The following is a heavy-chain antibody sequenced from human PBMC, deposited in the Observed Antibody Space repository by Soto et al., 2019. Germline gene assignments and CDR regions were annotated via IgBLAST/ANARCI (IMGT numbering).Heavy chain of an antibody. V-gene: IGHV4-4*02. D-gene: IGHD3-10*01. J-gene: IGHJ4*02. CDR1: GGSISSSNW. Sequence: QVQLQESGPGLVKPSGTLSLTCAVSGGSISSSNWWSWVRQPPGKGLEWIGEIYHSGSTNYNPSLKSRVTISVDKSKNQCSLKLSSVTAADTAVYYCARVLAMVRGVINFDYWGQGTLVTVSS. CDR3: ARVLAMVRGVINFDY. CDR2: IYHSGST.